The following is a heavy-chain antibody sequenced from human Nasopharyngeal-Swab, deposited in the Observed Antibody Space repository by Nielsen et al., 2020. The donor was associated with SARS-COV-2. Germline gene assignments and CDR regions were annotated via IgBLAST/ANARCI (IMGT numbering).Heavy chain of an antibody. Sequence: WIRQPPGKGLEVEANIKQDGSNKYYADSVKGRFTISRDNSKNTLYLQMNSLRAEDTAVYYCASSYYDFWSGYYYHGAFDIWGQGTMVTVSS. D-gene: IGHD3-3*01. CDR3: ASSYYDFWSGYYYHGAFDI. CDR2: IKQDGSNK. J-gene: IGHJ3*02. V-gene: IGHV3-30*04.